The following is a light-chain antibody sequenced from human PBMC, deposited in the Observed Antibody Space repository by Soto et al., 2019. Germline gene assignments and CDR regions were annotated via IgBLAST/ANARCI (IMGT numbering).Light chain of an antibody. CDR1: GSDVRTYNL. CDR2: EAS. Sequence: QSALTQPASVSGSPGQSITISCTVTGSDVRTYNLASWYQQHPGKVPKLIIYEASKRPSGVSNRFSGSQPGNTASLTVSGLQAEDEADYYCCSYAGDKTYVFGSGTKVTVL. V-gene: IGLV2-23*01. J-gene: IGLJ1*01. CDR3: CSYAGDKTYV.